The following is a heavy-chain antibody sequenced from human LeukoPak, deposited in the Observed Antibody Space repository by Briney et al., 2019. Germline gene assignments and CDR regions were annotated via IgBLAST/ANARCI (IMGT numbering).Heavy chain of an antibody. CDR2: ISYDGSNK. CDR3: ARGHAQWLFKTQADY. V-gene: IGHV3-30-3*01. CDR1: GFTFSSYA. D-gene: IGHD6-19*01. J-gene: IGHJ4*02. Sequence: GGPLRLSCAASGFTFSSYAMHWVRQAPGKGLEWVAVISYDGSNKYYADSVKGRFTISRDNSKNTLYLQMNSLRAEDTAVYYCARGHAQWLFKTQADYWGQGTLVTVSS.